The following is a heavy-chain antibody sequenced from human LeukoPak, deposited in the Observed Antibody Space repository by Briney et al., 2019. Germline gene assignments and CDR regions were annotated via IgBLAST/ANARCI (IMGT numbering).Heavy chain of an antibody. CDR3: AKDLLLWFGEPWY. Sequence: GGSLRLSCAASGFTFSYYGMHWVRQAPGKGLEWVTFIRSDGTNTYYADSVKGRFTISRDNSKNTLYLQMNSLRAEDTAVYYRAKDLLLWFGEPWYWGQGTLVTVSS. D-gene: IGHD3-10*01. CDR2: IRSDGTNT. CDR1: GFTFSYYG. V-gene: IGHV3-30*02. J-gene: IGHJ4*02.